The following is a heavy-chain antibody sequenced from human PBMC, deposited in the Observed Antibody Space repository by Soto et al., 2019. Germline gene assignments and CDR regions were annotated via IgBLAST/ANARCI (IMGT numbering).Heavy chain of an antibody. Sequence: SETLSLTCTVSGGSIGSGDYYWSWIRQPPGKGLEWIGYIYYSGSTYYNPSLKSRVTISVDTSKNQFSLKLSSVTAADTAVYYCARDRYYYDSRERAWVNWFDPWGQGTLVTVSS. CDR1: GGSIGSGDYY. V-gene: IGHV4-30-4*01. CDR2: IYYSGST. J-gene: IGHJ5*02. CDR3: ARDRYYYDSRERAWVNWFDP. D-gene: IGHD3-22*01.